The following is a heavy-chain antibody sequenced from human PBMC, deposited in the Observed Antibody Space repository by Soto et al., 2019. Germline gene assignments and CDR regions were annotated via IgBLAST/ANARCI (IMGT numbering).Heavy chain of an antibody. J-gene: IGHJ5*02. CDR2: IHSSGRS. V-gene: IGHV4-59*01. CDR1: GGAFRSYF. CDR3: ARDDPFDP. Sequence: QVRLRESGPQVVKPSATLSLNCNVSGGAFRSYFWSWIRQSPGKGLEWIGNIHSSGRSNYNPSFKSRVSMSIDPSKNQFSVRLTSVTPADTAVYYCARDDPFDPWGQGILVPVSS.